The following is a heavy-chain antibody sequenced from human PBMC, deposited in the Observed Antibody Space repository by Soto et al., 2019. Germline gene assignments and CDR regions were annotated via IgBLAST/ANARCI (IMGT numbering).Heavy chain of an antibody. Sequence: QVQLQESGPGLVKASQTLSLTCNVSGGSISSGGYYWTWIRQHPGKGLEWIGNIHHSGSTFYNPSLKSRVSIAVDTSKNQFSLKLSSVTAADTAVYFCVRGVLSWGQDTLVTVSS. CDR2: IHHSGST. D-gene: IGHD3-10*01. V-gene: IGHV4-31*03. CDR3: VRGVLS. J-gene: IGHJ1*01. CDR1: GGSISSGGYY.